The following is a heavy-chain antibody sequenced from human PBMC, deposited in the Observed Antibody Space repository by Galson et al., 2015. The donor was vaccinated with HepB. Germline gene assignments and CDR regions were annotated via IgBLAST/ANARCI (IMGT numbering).Heavy chain of an antibody. CDR3: ASVSRNYFYHGMDV. CDR2: IKPDGSEI. V-gene: IGHV3-7*03. CDR1: GFDFRSYW. Sequence: SLRLSCAGYGFDFRSYWMSWVRQAPGKGLQWVANIKPDGSEIYYVDSVKGRFTISRDNAQMSVSLQMNSLRAEDTAMYYCASVSRNYFYHGMDVWGRGTTVTVSS. J-gene: IGHJ6*02. D-gene: IGHD3-10*01.